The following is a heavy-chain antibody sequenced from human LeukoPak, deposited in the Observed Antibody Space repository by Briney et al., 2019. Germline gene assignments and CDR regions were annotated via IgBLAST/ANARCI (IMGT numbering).Heavy chain of an antibody. J-gene: IGHJ5*02. Sequence: PSETLSLTCTVSDGSIGSRRYYWGWIRQPPGKGLEWIASIYYSGTTYYNPSLKSRVTISVDTSKNQFSLKLSSVTAADTAVYYRARGDYKQWLVKGHWFDPWGQGTLVTVSS. CDR1: DGSIGSRRYY. CDR3: ARGDYKQWLVKGHWFDP. V-gene: IGHV4-39*07. CDR2: IYYSGTT. D-gene: IGHD6-19*01.